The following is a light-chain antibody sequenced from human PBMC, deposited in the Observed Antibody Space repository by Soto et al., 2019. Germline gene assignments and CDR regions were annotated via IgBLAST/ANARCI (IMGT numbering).Light chain of an antibody. CDR1: QSISTN. CDR2: SAS. J-gene: IGKJ1*01. V-gene: IGKV1-39*01. CDR3: QQGHSVPRT. Sequence: DIQMTQSPPSLSASVGDRVTITCRASQSISTNLNWYQQKPGEAPKLLIHSASGLQSGVPSRFSGSGSGTDFTLTISSLQPEDFATYYCQQGHSVPRTFGQGTKVDVK.